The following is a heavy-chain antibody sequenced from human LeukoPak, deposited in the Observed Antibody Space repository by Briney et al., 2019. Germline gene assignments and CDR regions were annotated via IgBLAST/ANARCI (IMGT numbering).Heavy chain of an antibody. J-gene: IGHJ4*02. V-gene: IGHV4-59*01. D-gene: IGHD6-13*01. CDR3: ARGVYIAAAQYGY. Sequence: PSETLSLTCTVSGGSISSYYWSWIRQPPGKGLEWIGYIYYSGTTNYNPSLKSRVTISVDTPKNQFSLKLSSVTAADTAVYYCARGVYIAAAQYGYRGQGTLVTVSS. CDR1: GGSISSYY. CDR2: IYYSGTT.